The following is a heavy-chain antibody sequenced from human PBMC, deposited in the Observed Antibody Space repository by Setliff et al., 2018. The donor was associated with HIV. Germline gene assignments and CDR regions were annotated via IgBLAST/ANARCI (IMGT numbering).Heavy chain of an antibody. Sequence: SETLSLTCAVSGYSISSGCYWSWIRQPPGKGLEWIGYVSHTRNTNSNPSLKSRVTISVDTSKNEFSLRLRSVTAADTAIYYCARSTVGVGATFPWGRGTLVTVSS. J-gene: IGHJ4*02. D-gene: IGHD1-26*01. CDR2: VSHTRNT. CDR3: ARSTVGVGATFP. V-gene: IGHV4-38-2*01. CDR1: GYSISSGCY.